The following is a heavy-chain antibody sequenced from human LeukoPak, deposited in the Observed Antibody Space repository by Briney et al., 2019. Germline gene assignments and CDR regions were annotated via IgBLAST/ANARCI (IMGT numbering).Heavy chain of an antibody. V-gene: IGHV4-39*01. D-gene: IGHD3/OR15-3a*01. CDR2: IYHSGST. CDR1: GDSISTSSYY. Sequence: SETLSLTCSVSGDSISTSSYYWAWIRQPPVKGLEWIGSIYHSGSTYYNPSLKSRVTISVDTSKNQFSLKLTSVTAADTAVYYCARQTGSGLFILPGGQGTLVTVSS. CDR3: ARQTGSGLFILP. J-gene: IGHJ4*02.